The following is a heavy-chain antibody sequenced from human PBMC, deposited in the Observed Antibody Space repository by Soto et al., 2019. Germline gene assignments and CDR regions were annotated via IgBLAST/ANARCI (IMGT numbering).Heavy chain of an antibody. Sequence: LSLTGTVSGGSISSYYWSWIRQPAGKGLEWIGRIYTSGSTNYNPSLKSRVTMSVDTSKNQFSLKLSSVTAAETAVYYCASSFRLGDHYYYYGMDVWGQGPTVTVSS. D-gene: IGHD3-16*01. CDR3: ASSFRLGDHYYYYGMDV. V-gene: IGHV4-4*07. J-gene: IGHJ6*02. CDR2: IYTSGST. CDR1: GGSISSYY.